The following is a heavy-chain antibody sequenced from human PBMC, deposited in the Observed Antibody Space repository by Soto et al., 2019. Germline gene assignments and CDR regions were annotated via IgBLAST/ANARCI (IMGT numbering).Heavy chain of an antibody. D-gene: IGHD3-16*01. CDR2: ISGSGVST. Sequence: LRLSCAASGFTFSSCAMTWVRQAPGKGLEWVSAISGSGVSTYYADSVKGRFTISRDNSKNTLYLQMNSLRAEDTAVYYCAKLHPSWGYFDYWGQGTLVTVSS. V-gene: IGHV3-23*01. J-gene: IGHJ4*02. CDR3: AKLHPSWGYFDY. CDR1: GFTFSSCA.